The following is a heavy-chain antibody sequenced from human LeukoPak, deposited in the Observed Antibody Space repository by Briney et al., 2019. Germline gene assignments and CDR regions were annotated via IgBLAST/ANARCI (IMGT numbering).Heavy chain of an antibody. D-gene: IGHD3-10*01. J-gene: IGHJ4*02. CDR2: MNTNSGNA. V-gene: IGHV1-8*03. CDR1: GYTFTSYD. CDR3: ASGQGSYFDY. Sequence: ASVKVSCKASGYTFTSYDINWVRQATGQGLEWMAWMNTNSGNAGYAQNFQGRVTITRDTSVSTAYMELSSLRSEDTAVYYCASGQGSYFDYWGQGTLVTVSS.